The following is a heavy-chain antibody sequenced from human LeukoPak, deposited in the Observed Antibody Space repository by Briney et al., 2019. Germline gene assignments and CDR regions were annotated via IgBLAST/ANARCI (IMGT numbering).Heavy chain of an antibody. Sequence: PSETLSLTCTVSGXSISNYYWSWIRQPPGEGLEWIGFISYTGSTNYNPSLKSRVTVFVDTSKNQFSLKVTSLTAADTAVYYCARTIKSGNYYWFDPWGQGTLVTVSS. CDR3: ARTIKSGNYYWFDP. CDR1: GXSISNYY. J-gene: IGHJ5*02. V-gene: IGHV4-59*01. CDR2: ISYTGST. D-gene: IGHD1-26*01.